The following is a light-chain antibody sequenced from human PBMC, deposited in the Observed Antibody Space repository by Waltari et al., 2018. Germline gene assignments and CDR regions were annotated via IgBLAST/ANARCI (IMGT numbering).Light chain of an antibody. J-gene: IGLJ3*02. CDR3: GTWDSSLSSWV. CDR1: SSNIGNNY. V-gene: IGLV1-51*02. Sequence: GQKVTISCSGSSSNIGNNYVSWYQQVPGTAPKLLIYENNRRPSGIPDRFSGSKSGTSATLGITGLQTGDEADYYCGTWDSSLSSWVFGGGTKLTAL. CDR2: ENN.